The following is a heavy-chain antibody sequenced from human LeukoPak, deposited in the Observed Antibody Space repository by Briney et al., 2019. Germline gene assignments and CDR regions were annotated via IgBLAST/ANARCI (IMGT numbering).Heavy chain of an antibody. D-gene: IGHD5-18*01. V-gene: IGHV4-39*07. CDR1: GDSITSSSYY. Sequence: PSETLSLTCAVSGDSITSSSYYWSWIRQPPGKGLEWIGEINHSGSTNYNPSLKSRVTISVDTSKNQFSLKLSSVTAADTAVYYCAKLRGYSYAQGDYWGQGTLVTVSS. J-gene: IGHJ4*02. CDR3: AKLRGYSYAQGDY. CDR2: INHSGST.